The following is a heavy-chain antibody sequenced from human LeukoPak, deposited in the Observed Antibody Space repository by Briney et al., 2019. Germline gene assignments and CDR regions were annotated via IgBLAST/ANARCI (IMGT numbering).Heavy chain of an antibody. J-gene: IGHJ4*02. CDR3: ARRILYSSSWYTLDY. CDR1: GYTFTSYA. D-gene: IGHD6-13*01. V-gene: IGHV1-3*01. CDR2: INAGNGNT. Sequence: ASVKVSCKASGYTFTSYAMHWVRQAPGQRLEWMGWINAGNGNTKYSQKFQGRVTITRDTSASTAYMELSSLRSEDTAVYYCARRILYSSSWYTLDYWGQGTLATVSS.